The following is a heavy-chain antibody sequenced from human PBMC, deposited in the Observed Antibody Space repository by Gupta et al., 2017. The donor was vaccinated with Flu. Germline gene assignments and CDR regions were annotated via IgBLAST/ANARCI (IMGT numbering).Heavy chain of an antibody. D-gene: IGHD6-13*01. Sequence: QVQLQESGPGLVKPSETLSLTCTVSGGSISSYYWSWIRQPPGKGLEWIGYIYYSGSTNYNPSLKSRVTISVDTSKNQFSLKLSSVTAADTAVYYCARGWYGDYWGQGTLVTVSS. J-gene: IGHJ4*02. CDR1: GGSISSYY. CDR2: IYYSGST. V-gene: IGHV4-59*01. CDR3: ARGWYGDY.